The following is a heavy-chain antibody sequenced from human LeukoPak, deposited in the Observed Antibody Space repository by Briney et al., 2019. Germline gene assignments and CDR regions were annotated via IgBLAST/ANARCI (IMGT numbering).Heavy chain of an antibody. CDR2: INPSGGST. V-gene: IGHV1-46*01. CDR1: GYTFTSYY. Sequence: ASVTVSCKASGYTFTSYYMHWVRQAPGQGLEWMGIINPSGGSTSYAQKFQGRVTMTRDTSTSTVYMELRSLRSDDTAVYYCARALAAAAEYYFDYWGQGTLVTVSS. J-gene: IGHJ4*02. CDR3: ARALAAAAEYYFDY. D-gene: IGHD6-13*01.